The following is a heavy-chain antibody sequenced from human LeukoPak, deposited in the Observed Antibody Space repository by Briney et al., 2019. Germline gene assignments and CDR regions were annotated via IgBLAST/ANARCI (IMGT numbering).Heavy chain of an antibody. CDR1: GYTFTSYG. CDR2: ISAYNGNT. J-gene: IGHJ6*03. V-gene: IGHV1-18*01. D-gene: IGHD3-9*01. Sequence: GASVKVSCKASGYTFTSYGISWVRQAPGQGLEWMGWISAYNGNTNYAQKLQGRVTMTTDTSTSTAYMELSSLRSEDTAVYYCARGLHYDILTGYYYYMDVWGKGTTVTVSS. CDR3: ARGLHYDILTGYYYYMDV.